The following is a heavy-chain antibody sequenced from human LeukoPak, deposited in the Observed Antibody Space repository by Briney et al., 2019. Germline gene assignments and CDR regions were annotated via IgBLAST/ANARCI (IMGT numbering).Heavy chain of an antibody. CDR3: ARDRNSERGVYFDY. D-gene: IGHD1-26*01. J-gene: IGHJ4*02. V-gene: IGHV1-69*13. CDR1: GGTFSSYA. CDR2: TIPIFGTA. Sequence: GASVKVSCKASGGTFSSYAISWVRQAPGQGLEWMGGTIPIFGTANYAQKFQGRVTITADESTSTAYMELSSLRSEDTAVYYCARDRNSERGVYFDYWGQGTLVTVSS.